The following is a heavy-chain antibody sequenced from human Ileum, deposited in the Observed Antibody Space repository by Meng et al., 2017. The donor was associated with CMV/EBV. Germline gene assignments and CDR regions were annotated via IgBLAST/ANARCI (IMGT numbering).Heavy chain of an antibody. CDR2: INHSGST. CDR1: GESFSGHY. CDR3: ARGRMFDP. J-gene: IGHJ5*02. V-gene: IGHV4-34*01. Sequence: PSETLSLTCAVYGESFSGHYWNWIRQPPGKGLEWIGEINHSGSTNYNPSFKSRVTISVDTSKNQFSLKLRSVTAVDTAVYYCARGRMFDPWGQGTLVTVS.